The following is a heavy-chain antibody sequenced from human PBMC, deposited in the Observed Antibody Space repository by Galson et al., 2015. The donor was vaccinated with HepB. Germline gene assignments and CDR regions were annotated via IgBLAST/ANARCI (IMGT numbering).Heavy chain of an antibody. Sequence: SVKVSCKASGYSFTSYFMHWVRQAPGQRLEWMGWINAGNGDTKYSQKIQGRVTITGDTSASTAYMELSSLSSEDTAVYYCARDSTMTNWGQGTLVTVSS. D-gene: IGHD2-2*01. CDR2: INAGNGDT. J-gene: IGHJ4*02. CDR1: GYSFTSYF. V-gene: IGHV1-3*01. CDR3: ARDSTMTN.